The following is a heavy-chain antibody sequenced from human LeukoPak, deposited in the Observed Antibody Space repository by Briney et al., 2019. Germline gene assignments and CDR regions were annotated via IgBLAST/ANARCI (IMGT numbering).Heavy chain of an antibody. J-gene: IGHJ4*02. CDR3: ARVLPYDFWSGPSPYYFDY. CDR2: INHSGST. V-gene: IGHV4-34*01. D-gene: IGHD3-3*01. Sequence: PSETLSLTCAVYGGSFSGYYWSWIRQPPGKGLEWIGEINHSGSTNYNPSLKSRVTISVDTSKNQFSLKLSSVTAADTAVYYCARVLPYDFWSGPSPYYFDYWGQGTLVTVSS. CDR1: GGSFSGYY.